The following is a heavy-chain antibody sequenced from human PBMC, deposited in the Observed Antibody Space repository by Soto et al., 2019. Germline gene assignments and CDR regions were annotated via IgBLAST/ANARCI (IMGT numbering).Heavy chain of an antibody. D-gene: IGHD6-13*01. CDR2: ISAYNGNT. CDR1: GGTLSSYA. CDR3: ARDDSSWLPTRLNYYYGMDV. Sequence: ASVKVSCKASGGTLSSYAISWVRQAPGQGLEWMGWISAYNGNTNYAQKLQGRVTMTTDTSTSTAYMELRSLRSDDTAVYYCARDDSSWLPTRLNYYYGMDVWGQGTTVTVSS. J-gene: IGHJ6*02. V-gene: IGHV1-18*01.